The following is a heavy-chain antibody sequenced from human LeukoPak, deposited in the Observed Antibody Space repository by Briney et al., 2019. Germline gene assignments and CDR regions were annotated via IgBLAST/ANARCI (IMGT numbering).Heavy chain of an antibody. CDR2: IKSKTDGGTT. J-gene: IGHJ4*02. D-gene: IGHD2-2*01. Sequence: GGSWRFSCAASGFTFSNFAITWVRQAPGKGLEWAGRIKSKTDGGTTDYAAPVKGRFTISRDDSKNTLYLQTNSLKTEDTAVYYCTTPTNARPFFDYWGQGTLVTVSS. CDR1: GFTFSNFA. V-gene: IGHV3-15*01. CDR3: TTPTNARPFFDY.